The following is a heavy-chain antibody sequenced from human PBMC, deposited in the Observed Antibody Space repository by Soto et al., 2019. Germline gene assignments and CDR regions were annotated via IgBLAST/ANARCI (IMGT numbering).Heavy chain of an antibody. Sequence: GGSLRLSCAASGFTFSSYSMNWVRQAPGKGLEWVSSISSSSSYIYYADSVKGRFTISRDNAKNSLYLQMNSLRAEDTAVYYCARGATIFGVVITPYWYFDLWGRGTLVTVSS. CDR2: ISSSSSYI. V-gene: IGHV3-21*01. CDR1: GFTFSSYS. CDR3: ARGATIFGVVITPYWYFDL. D-gene: IGHD3-3*01. J-gene: IGHJ2*01.